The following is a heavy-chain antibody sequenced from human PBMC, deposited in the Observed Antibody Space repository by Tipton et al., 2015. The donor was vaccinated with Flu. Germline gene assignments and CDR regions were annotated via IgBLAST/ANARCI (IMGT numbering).Heavy chain of an antibody. CDR1: GGSIGHYS. Sequence: TLSLTCTVPGGSIGHYSWSWIRQAPGKGLEWIGYTYYTGNTNYNPSLKSRVTISVDTSKNDFSLKLGSVTAADTAVYYCARDGGFSDYDYAFDLWGQGTMVTVSS. CDR3: ARDGGFSDYDYAFDL. D-gene: IGHD5-12*01. CDR2: TYYTGNT. J-gene: IGHJ3*01. V-gene: IGHV4-59*01.